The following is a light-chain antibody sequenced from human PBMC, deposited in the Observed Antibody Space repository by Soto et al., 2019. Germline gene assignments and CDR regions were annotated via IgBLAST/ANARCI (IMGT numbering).Light chain of an antibody. CDR1: QSVSSY. V-gene: IGKV3-15*01. J-gene: IGKJ4*01. CDR2: GPS. Sequence: ETVMTQSPATLSVSPGERVTLSCRASQSVSSYLAWYQQKPGQAPRLLIYGPSTRATGIPARFSGSGSGTEFTLTISSLQSEDFAVYYCQQYHNWPLTFGGGTKVEVK. CDR3: QQYHNWPLT.